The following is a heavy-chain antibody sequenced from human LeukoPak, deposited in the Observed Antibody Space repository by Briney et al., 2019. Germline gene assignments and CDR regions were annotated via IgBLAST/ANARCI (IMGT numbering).Heavy chain of an antibody. V-gene: IGHV3-30*02. D-gene: IGHD2-21*02. CDR2: IRYDRRNQ. Sequence: GGSLRLSCAASGFTFSSYGMHWVRQAPGKGLEWVAFIRYDRRNQYYADSVKGRFTISRDNSKNTLYLQMNSLRAEDTAVYYCAKDSWGQPLLYYFDYWGQGTLVTVSS. CDR3: AKDSWGQPLLYYFDY. CDR1: GFTFSSYG. J-gene: IGHJ4*02.